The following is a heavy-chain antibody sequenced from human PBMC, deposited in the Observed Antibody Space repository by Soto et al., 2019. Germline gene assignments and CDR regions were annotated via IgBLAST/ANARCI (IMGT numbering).Heavy chain of an antibody. J-gene: IGHJ6*02. D-gene: IGHD2-2*02. V-gene: IGHV1-24*01. CDR3: ATGYPHTPYYYYGMDV. CDR1: GYTLTELS. CDR2: FDPEDGET. Sequence: ASVKVSCKXSGYTLTELSMHWVRQAPGKGLEWMGGFDPEDGETIYAQKFQGRVTMTEDTSTDTAYMELSSLRSEDTAVYYCATGYPHTPYYYYGMDVWGQGTTVTVSS.